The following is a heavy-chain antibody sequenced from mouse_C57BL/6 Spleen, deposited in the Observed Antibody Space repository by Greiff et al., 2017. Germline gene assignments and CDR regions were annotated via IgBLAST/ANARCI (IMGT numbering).Heavy chain of an antibody. CDR3: ARSRVTVVATDD. CDR1: GYTFTSYW. J-gene: IGHJ2*01. Sequence: QVQLQQPGAELVKPGASVKMSCKASGYTFTSYWITWVKQRPGQGLAWIGDIYPGSGSTNYNEKFKSKATLTVDTSSSTAYMQLSSLTSEDSAVYYCARSRVTVVATDDWGQGTTLTVSS. V-gene: IGHV1-55*01. CDR2: IYPGSGST. D-gene: IGHD1-1*01.